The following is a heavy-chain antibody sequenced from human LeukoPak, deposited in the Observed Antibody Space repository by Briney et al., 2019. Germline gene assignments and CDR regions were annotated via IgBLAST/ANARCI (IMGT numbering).Heavy chain of an antibody. V-gene: IGHV4-59*01. D-gene: IGHD4-17*01. Sequence: SETLSLTCTVSGGSISSNYWSWIRQPPGKGLEWIGYIYYSGNTDYSPSLKSRVTISVDTSKKQFSLKLRSVTAADTAVYYCARHYPNHYGDAFDYWGQGTLVTVSS. CDR3: ARHYPNHYGDAFDY. CDR2: IYYSGNT. J-gene: IGHJ4*02. CDR1: GGSISSNY.